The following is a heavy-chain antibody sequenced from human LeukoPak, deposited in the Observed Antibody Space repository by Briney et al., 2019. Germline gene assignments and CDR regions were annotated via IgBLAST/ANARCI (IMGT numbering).Heavy chain of an antibody. D-gene: IGHD3-10*01. CDR1: GFTFSSYS. Sequence: PGGSLRLSCAASGFTFSSYSMDWVRQAPGKGLEWVSSISSSSSYIYYADSVKGRFTISRDNVKNSLYLQMNSLRAEDTAVYYCARDRVLLWFGDIYYYYGMDVWGQGTTVTVSS. J-gene: IGHJ6*02. CDR3: ARDRVLLWFGDIYYYYGMDV. CDR2: ISSSSSYI. V-gene: IGHV3-21*01.